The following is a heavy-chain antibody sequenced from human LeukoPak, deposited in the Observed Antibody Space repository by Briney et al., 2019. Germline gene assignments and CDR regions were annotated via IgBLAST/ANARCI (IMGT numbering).Heavy chain of an antibody. CDR3: ARRLFFGVVTLRGSAFAI. J-gene: IGHJ3*02. D-gene: IGHD3-3*01. V-gene: IGHV4-34*01. Sequence: SETLSLTCAVYGGSFSGYYWSWIRQPPGKGLEWIGEINHSGSTNYNPSLKSRVTISVDTSKNQFSLKLSSVTAADTAVYYCARRLFFGVVTLRGSAFAIWGQGTMVTVSS. CDR1: GGSFSGYY. CDR2: INHSGST.